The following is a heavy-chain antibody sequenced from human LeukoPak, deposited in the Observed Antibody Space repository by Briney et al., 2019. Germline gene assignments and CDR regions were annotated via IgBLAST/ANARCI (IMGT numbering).Heavy chain of an antibody. D-gene: IGHD1-26*01. CDR3: ARGVGATTYYFDY. CDR1: GFTFSRHW. Sequence: GWSLRLSCAASGFTFSRHWMNWLRLAPGKGLEGVASIKQDGTETYHVDSVKGRFTISRDNSKNTLYLQMTSLRAEDSAVYYCARGVGATTYYFDYWGQGTLVTVSS. V-gene: IGHV3-7*01. CDR2: IKQDGTET. J-gene: IGHJ4*02.